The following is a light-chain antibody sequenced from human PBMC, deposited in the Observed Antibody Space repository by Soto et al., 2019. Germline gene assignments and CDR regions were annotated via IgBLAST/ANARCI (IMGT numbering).Light chain of an antibody. J-gene: IGLJ2*01. V-gene: IGLV2-23*01. CDR3: CSYAGSSTLYVV. CDR2: EGS. CDR1: SSDVGSYNL. Sequence: QSVLTQPASVTGCPGQSITISCTGTSSDVGSYNLVSWYQQHPGKAPKLMIYEGSKRPSGVSNRFSGSKSGNTASLTISGLQAEDEADYYCCSYAGSSTLYVVFGGGTKLTVL.